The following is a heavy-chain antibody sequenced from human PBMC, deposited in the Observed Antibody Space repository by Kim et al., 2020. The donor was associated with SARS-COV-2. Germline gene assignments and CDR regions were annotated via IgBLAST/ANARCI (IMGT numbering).Heavy chain of an antibody. CDR3: ALNRGRYDYVWGTFPEQYYFDY. D-gene: IGHD3-16*01. CDR2: ISVFNSKT. V-gene: IGHV1-18*01. CDR1: GYMHPSYG. Sequence: ASVKVSCEASGYMHPSYGLSWVRQAPGQGLEWMGWISVFNSKTAYAQKFEDRLSVTTDGFTGTVYMELRSLRSDDTAIYYCALNRGRYDYVWGTFPEQYYFDYWGKGTLVTVSS. J-gene: IGHJ4*02.